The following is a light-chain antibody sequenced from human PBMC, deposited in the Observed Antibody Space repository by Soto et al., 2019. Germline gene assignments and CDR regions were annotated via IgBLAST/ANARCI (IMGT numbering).Light chain of an antibody. V-gene: IGKV1-12*01. J-gene: IGKJ4*01. CDR2: AAS. Sequence: DIQMTQSASSVSASVGASVTVTCRASQGISSWLAWYQQKPGKAHKLLSYAASSLQSGVPSSFSGSGSGTDFPLTISRLQPEDFATYYCQQANSFPLTFGGGTKVEIK. CDR1: QGISSW. CDR3: QQANSFPLT.